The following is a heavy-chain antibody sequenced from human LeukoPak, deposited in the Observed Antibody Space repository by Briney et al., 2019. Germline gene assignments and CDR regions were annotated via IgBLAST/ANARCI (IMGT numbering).Heavy chain of an antibody. CDR1: GFTFSSYA. D-gene: IGHD1-26*01. Sequence: QTGGSLRLSCAASGFTFSSYAMSWVRQAPGKGLEWVSAISGSGGSTYYADSVKGRFTISRDNAKNSLYLQLNSLTAEDTSMYYCAREGWELLRDAFDIWGQGTMVTVSS. J-gene: IGHJ3*02. CDR2: ISGSGGST. V-gene: IGHV3-23*01. CDR3: AREGWELLRDAFDI.